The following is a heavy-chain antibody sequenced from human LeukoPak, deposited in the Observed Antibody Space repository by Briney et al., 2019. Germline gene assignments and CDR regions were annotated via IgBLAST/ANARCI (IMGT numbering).Heavy chain of an antibody. CDR3: TRWITRSSLDY. V-gene: IGHV3-49*04. Sequence: PGGSLRLSCTASGFTFGDYAMNWVRQAPGKGLEWVGFIRSKAYGGTTEYAASVKGRFSISRDDSKSTAYLQMDGLKTDDTAVYYCTRWITRSSLDYWGKGTLVTVSS. J-gene: IGHJ4*02. D-gene: IGHD2-2*01. CDR1: GFTFGDYA. CDR2: IRSKAYGGTT.